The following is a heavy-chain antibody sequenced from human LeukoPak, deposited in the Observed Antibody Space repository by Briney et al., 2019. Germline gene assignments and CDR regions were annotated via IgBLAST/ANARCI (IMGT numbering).Heavy chain of an antibody. J-gene: IGHJ3*02. CDR1: GFTFSDYY. CDR3: ARDSADILTGADAFDI. D-gene: IGHD3-9*01. Sequence: GGSLRLSCAASGFTFSDYYMSWIRQAPGKWLEWVSYISSSSSYTNYADSVKGRFTISRGNAKNSLYLQMNSLRAEDTAVYYCARDSADILTGADAFDIWGQGTMVTVSS. CDR2: ISSSSSYT. V-gene: IGHV3-11*06.